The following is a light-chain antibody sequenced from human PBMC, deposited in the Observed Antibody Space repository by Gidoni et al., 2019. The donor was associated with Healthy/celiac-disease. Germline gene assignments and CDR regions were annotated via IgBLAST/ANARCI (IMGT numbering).Light chain of an antibody. CDR1: QSVSSSY. Sequence: EIVLTQSPATLSLSPGERATLSCGASQSVSSSYVAWYQQKPGLAPRLLIYDASSRATGIPDRFSGSGSGTDFTLTISRLEHEDFAVYYCQQYGSSPKTFGQGTKVEIK. J-gene: IGKJ1*01. CDR2: DAS. V-gene: IGKV3D-20*01. CDR3: QQYGSSPKT.